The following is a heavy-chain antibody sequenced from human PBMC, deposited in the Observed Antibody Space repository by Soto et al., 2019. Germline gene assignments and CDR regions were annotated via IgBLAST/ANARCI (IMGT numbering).Heavy chain of an antibody. CDR1: GFTFSSYA. CDR2: ISGSGGST. Sequence: GGPLRLSCAASGFTFSSYAMSWVRQAPGKGLEWVSAISGSGGSTYYADSVKGRFTISRDNSKNTLYLQMNSLRAEDTAVYYCAKDEGDRGYSYGYVGYWGQGTLVTVSS. CDR3: AKDEGDRGYSYGYVGY. V-gene: IGHV3-23*01. J-gene: IGHJ4*02. D-gene: IGHD5-18*01.